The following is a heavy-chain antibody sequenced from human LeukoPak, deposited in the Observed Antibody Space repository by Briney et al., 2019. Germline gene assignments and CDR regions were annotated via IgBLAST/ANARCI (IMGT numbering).Heavy chain of an antibody. Sequence: RGSLRLSCAASGFTFSSYGMHWVRQAPGKGLEWVAVISYDGSNKYYADSVKGRFTISRDNSKNTLYLQMNSLRAEDTAVYYCAKDTVTYYYDSSGYYAEYFQHWGQGTLVTVSS. D-gene: IGHD3-22*01. CDR2: ISYDGSNK. J-gene: IGHJ1*01. CDR1: GFTFSSYG. CDR3: AKDTVTYYYDSSGYYAEYFQH. V-gene: IGHV3-30*18.